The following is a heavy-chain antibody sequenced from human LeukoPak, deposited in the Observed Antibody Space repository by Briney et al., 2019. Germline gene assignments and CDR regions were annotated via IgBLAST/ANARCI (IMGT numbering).Heavy chain of an antibody. V-gene: IGHV1-18*01. CDR3: ARDQYCSSTSCYGLPWYFDL. CDR2: ISAYNGNT. CDR1: GYTFTSYG. Sequence: ASVTVSCKASGYTFTSYGISWVQQAPGQGLEWMGWISAYNGNTNYAQKLQGRVTMTTDTSTSTAYMELRSLRSDDTAVYYCARDQYCSSTSCYGLPWYFDLWGRGTLVTVSS. J-gene: IGHJ2*01. D-gene: IGHD2-2*01.